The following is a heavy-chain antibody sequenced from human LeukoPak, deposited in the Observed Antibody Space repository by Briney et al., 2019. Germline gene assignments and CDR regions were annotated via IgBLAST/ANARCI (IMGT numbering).Heavy chain of an antibody. CDR3: ARGTVRGALPNWFDP. CDR2: INPNSDGT. D-gene: IGHD3-10*01. V-gene: IGHV1-2*02. J-gene: IGHJ5*02. Sequence: ASVKLSSKASGYTFTGYCIHWLRQAPGQGLEWMGWINPNSDGTNYAQKFQGTVTMTRDTSINTAYMEVSGLRSDDTAVYYCARGTVRGALPNWFDPWGQGTLVTVAS. CDR1: GYTFTGYC.